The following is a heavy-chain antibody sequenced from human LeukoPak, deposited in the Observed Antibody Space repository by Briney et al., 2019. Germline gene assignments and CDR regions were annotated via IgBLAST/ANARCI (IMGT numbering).Heavy chain of an antibody. V-gene: IGHV3-66*03. J-gene: IGHJ6*03. CDR3: ARGPGEGRGGSCLPYYHYYMDV. Sequence: AGGSLRLSCAASGFTVSSSYMSWVRQAPGKGLEWVSVIYRCGATYYADSVKGPFTISRDNSKNTLYLQMDSLRAEDTAVYYCARGPGEGRGGSCLPYYHYYMDVWGKGTTVTVSS. CDR2: IYRCGAT. D-gene: IGHD2-15*01. CDR1: GFTVSSSY.